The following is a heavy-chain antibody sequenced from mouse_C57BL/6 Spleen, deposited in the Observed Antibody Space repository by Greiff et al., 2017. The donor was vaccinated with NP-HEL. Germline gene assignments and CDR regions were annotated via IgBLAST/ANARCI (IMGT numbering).Heavy chain of an antibody. CDR2: IYWDDDK. CDR3: ARRIDYYGSSGFDY. D-gene: IGHD1-1*01. Sequence: QVTLKVCGPGILQSSQTLSLTCSFSGFSLSTSGMGVSWIRQPSGKGLEWLAHIYWDDDKRYNPSLKSRLTISKDTSRNQVFLKITSVDTADTATYYCARRIDYYGSSGFDYWGQGTTLTVSS. J-gene: IGHJ2*01. CDR1: GFSLSTSGMG. V-gene: IGHV8-12*01.